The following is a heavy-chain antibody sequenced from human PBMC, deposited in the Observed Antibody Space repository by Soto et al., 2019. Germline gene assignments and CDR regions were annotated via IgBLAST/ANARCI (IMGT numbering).Heavy chain of an antibody. CDR3: AKVGLEWLSNYYYYYMDV. D-gene: IGHD3-3*01. CDR1: GFTFDDYA. CDR2: ISWNSGSI. Sequence: EVQLVESGGGLVQPGRSLRLSCAASGFTFDDYAMHWVRQAPGKGLEWVSGISWNSGSIGYADSVKGRFTICRDNAKNSLYLQMNSLRAEDTALYYCAKVGLEWLSNYYYYYMDVWGKGTTVTVSS. J-gene: IGHJ6*03. V-gene: IGHV3-9*01.